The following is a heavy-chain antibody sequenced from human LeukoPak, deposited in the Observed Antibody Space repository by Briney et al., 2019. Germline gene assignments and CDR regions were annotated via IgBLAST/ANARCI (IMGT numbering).Heavy chain of an antibody. CDR3: ARSRPGGEFYFDY. V-gene: IGHV1-2*02. Sequence: ASVKVSCKASGYTFTGYYMHWVRQAPGQGLEWMGWINPNSGGTNYAQKFQGRVTMTRDTSISTAYMELSRLRSDDTAVYYCARSRPGGEFYFDYWGQGTLVTVSS. CDR1: GYTFTGYY. CDR2: INPNSGGT. J-gene: IGHJ4*02. D-gene: IGHD3-10*01.